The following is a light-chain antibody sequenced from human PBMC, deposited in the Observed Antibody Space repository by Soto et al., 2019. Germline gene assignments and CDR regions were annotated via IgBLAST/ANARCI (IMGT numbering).Light chain of an antibody. CDR3: SSYTSSSTVV. CDR1: SSDVGGYNY. CDR2: DVS. J-gene: IGLJ2*01. Sequence: QSALTQPASVSGSPGQSSTISCTGTSSDVGGYNYVSWYQQHPGKAPKLMIYDVSNRPSGVSNRFSGSKSGNMASLTISGLQAEDEADYYCSSYTSSSTVVFGGGTKVTVL. V-gene: IGLV2-14*01.